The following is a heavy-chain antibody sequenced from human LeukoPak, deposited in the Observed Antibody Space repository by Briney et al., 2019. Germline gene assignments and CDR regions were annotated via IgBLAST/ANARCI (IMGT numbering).Heavy chain of an antibody. CDR1: GYTFTGYY. CDR2: INPNSGGT. V-gene: IGHV1-2*06. J-gene: IGHJ4*02. Sequence: ASVKVSCKASGYTFTGYYMHWVRQAPGQGLEWMGRINPNSGGTNRVTMTRDTSISTAYMELSRLRSDDTAVYYCASTGYSSGWSSGYYFDYWGQGTLVTVSS. CDR3: ASTGYSSGWSSGYYFDY. D-gene: IGHD6-19*01.